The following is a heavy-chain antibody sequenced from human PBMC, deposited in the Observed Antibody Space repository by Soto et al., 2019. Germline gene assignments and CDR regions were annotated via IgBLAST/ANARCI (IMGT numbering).Heavy chain of an antibody. CDR1: GFTFSSYS. J-gene: IGHJ4*02. D-gene: IGHD4-17*01. CDR3: ATQSYGDYGYFDY. CDR2: ISSSSSYI. V-gene: IGHV3-21*01. Sequence: LRLSCAASGFTFSSYSMNWVRQAPGKGLEWVSSISSSSSYIYYADSVKGRFTISRDNAKNSLYLQMNSLRAEDTAVYYCATQSYGDYGYFDYWGQGTLVTVSS.